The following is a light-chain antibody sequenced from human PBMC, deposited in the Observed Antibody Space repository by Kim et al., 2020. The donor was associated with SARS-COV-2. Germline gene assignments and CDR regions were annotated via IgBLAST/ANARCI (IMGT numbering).Light chain of an antibody. CDR3: QQRKT. Sequence: ATLSLSPGEIATLSCRASQSVSGYLGWYQQKRGQAPRLLIYDASNRATGIPARFSGSGSGTEFTLTISSLEPEDFAVYYCQQRKTFGGGTKVDIK. CDR1: QSVSGY. V-gene: IGKV3-11*01. J-gene: IGKJ4*01. CDR2: DAS.